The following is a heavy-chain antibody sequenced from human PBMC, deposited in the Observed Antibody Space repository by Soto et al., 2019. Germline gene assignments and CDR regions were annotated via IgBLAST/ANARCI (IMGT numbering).Heavy chain of an antibody. CDR1: GFTFSTFD. CDR3: TRDWSAVIGTPFDL. D-gene: IGHD6-19*01. Sequence: QSQLVESGGGVVQPEKSLRLSCEASGFTFSTFDMHWVRQSPGKGLEWVATSSYDGDTKYYANSVKGRFTISRDNSRNTLDLHMNSLRVEDTAMYYCTRDWSAVIGTPFDLWGQGTIVVVSS. V-gene: IGHV3-30-3*01. CDR2: SSYDGDTK. J-gene: IGHJ3*01.